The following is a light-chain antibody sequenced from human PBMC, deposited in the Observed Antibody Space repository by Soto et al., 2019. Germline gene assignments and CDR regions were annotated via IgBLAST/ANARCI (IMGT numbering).Light chain of an antibody. CDR1: QSVNGGH. V-gene: IGKV3-15*01. J-gene: IGKJ5*01. Sequence: EIGMTQSPATLSVSPGERATLSCRASQSVNGGHLAWFQQKPGQAPRLLIYGASTRATGIPARFSGSGSGTEVTLTISSLQSEDFAVYFCQQYHKWPITFGQGTRLEIK. CDR3: QQYHKWPIT. CDR2: GAS.